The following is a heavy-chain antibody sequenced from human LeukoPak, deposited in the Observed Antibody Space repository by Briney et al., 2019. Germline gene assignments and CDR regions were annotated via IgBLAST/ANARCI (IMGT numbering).Heavy chain of an antibody. CDR2: ISGGGGII. CDR1: GYSFSSHS. V-gene: IGHV3-48*01. D-gene: IGHD3-3*01. CDR3: TRVEKGFWSGFKMDV. J-gene: IGHJ6*04. Sequence: GGSLRLSCTGSGYSFSSHSMTWVRQAPGKGLEWISYISGGGGIIDYADSVKGRFTTSRANDNNSLYLQMSRLTGEDTAVYFCTRVEKGFWSGFKMDVWGMGTTVTVSS.